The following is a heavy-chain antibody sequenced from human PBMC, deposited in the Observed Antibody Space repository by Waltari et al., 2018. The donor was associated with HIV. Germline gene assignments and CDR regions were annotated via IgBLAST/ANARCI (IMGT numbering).Heavy chain of an antibody. CDR2: INQDGTKK. J-gene: IGHJ4*02. CDR3: ARDLWPEDF. Sequence: VQLVESGGGLVQPGGSLRLSCVASGFTFTSYYMSWVRQAPGEGLEWVANINQDGTKKFYVDSVKGRFTISRDNAKNSVYLQINSLRAEDSAIYYCARDLWPEDFWGQGTLVTVSS. V-gene: IGHV3-7*01. CDR1: GFTFTSYY. D-gene: IGHD2-21*01.